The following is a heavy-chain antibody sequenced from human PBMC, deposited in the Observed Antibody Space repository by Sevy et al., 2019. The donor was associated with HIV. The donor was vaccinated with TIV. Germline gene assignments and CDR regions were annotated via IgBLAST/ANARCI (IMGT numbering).Heavy chain of an antibody. D-gene: IGHD2-8*02. CDR1: GFTFSSYS. V-gene: IGHV3-21*01. CDR2: ISSSSSYI. Sequence: GGSLRLSCAASGFTFSSYSMNWVRQAPGKGLEWVSSISSSSSYIYYADSVKGRFTISRDNAKNSLYLQMNSLRAEDTAVYYCARDGCTGGVCLDGFDYWDQGTLVTVSS. J-gene: IGHJ4*02. CDR3: ARDGCTGGVCLDGFDY.